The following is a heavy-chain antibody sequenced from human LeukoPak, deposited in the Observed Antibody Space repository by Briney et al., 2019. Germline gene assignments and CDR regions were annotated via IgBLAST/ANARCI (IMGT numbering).Heavy chain of an antibody. CDR1: GFTVSSNY. CDR2: IYSGGST. J-gene: IGHJ4*02. CDR3: ARHNGYSSGWYAGDY. Sequence: PGGSLRLSCAASGFTVSSNYMSWVRQAPGKGLEWVSVIYSGGSTYYADSVKGRFTISRDNSKNTLYLQMNSLRAEDTAVYYCARHNGYSSGWYAGDYWGQGTLVTVSS. D-gene: IGHD6-19*01. V-gene: IGHV3-53*01.